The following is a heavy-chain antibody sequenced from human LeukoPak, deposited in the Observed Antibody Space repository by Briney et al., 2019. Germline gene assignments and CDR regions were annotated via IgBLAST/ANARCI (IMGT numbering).Heavy chain of an antibody. CDR1: GYTFTSYD. CDR2: MNPNSGNT. D-gene: IGHD1-26*01. Sequence: ASVKVSCKASGYTFTSYDINWARQATGQGLEWMGWMNPNSGNTGYAQKFQGRVTITRNTSISTAYMELSSLRSEDTAVYYCARGKAYSGSSDYWGQGTLVTVSS. J-gene: IGHJ4*02. CDR3: ARGKAYSGSSDY. V-gene: IGHV1-8*03.